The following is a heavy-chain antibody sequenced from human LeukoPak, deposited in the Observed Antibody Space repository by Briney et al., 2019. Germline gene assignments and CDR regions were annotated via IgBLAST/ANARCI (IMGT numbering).Heavy chain of an antibody. CDR1: GFPFSSYA. D-gene: IGHD4/OR15-4a*01. J-gene: IGHJ4*02. CDR3: ASRDYPLALDY. Sequence: QPGRSLRLSCAASGFPFSSYAMNWVRQAPGKGLEWVAVISYDGNNKNYADSVKGRFTVSRDNSKNTLYLQINSLRAEDTAVYYCASRDYPLALDYWGQGTLVTVSS. V-gene: IGHV3-30-3*01. CDR2: ISYDGNNK.